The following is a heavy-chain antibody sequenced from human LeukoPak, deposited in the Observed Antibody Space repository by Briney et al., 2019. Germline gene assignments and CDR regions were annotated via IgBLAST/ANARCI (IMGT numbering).Heavy chain of an antibody. Sequence: GGSLRLSCAASGFTFSSNGVSWVRQAPGKGLEWVSTISGRDSNTYYADSVEGRFTISRDNSKNTLYLQMNSLRAEDTAVYYCAKRSDYGDNGNYFDYWGQGIPVTVSS. V-gene: IGHV3-23*01. CDR1: GFTFSSNG. CDR3: AKRSDYGDNGNYFDY. D-gene: IGHD4-23*01. J-gene: IGHJ4*02. CDR2: ISGRDSNT.